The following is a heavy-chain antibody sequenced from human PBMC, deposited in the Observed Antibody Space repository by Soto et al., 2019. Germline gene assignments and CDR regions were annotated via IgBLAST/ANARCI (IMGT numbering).Heavy chain of an antibody. CDR2: INPSGGST. CDR3: ARDNNVVVPAAIPDY. J-gene: IGHJ4*02. CDR1: GYTFTSYY. Sequence: GASVKVSCKASGYTFTSYYMHWVRQAPGQGLEWMGIINPSGGSTSYAQKFQGRVTMTRDTSTSTVYMELSSLRSEDTAVYYCARDNNVVVPAAIPDYWGQGNLVTVS. V-gene: IGHV1-46*01. D-gene: IGHD2-2*01.